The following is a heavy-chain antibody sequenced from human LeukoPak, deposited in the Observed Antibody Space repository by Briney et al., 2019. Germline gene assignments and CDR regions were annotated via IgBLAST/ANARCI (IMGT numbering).Heavy chain of an antibody. V-gene: IGHV5-51*01. CDR3: ATLDGYSYDY. CDR1: GYPFTTYW. J-gene: IGHJ4*02. D-gene: IGHD5-18*01. CDR2: IYPGDSET. Sequence: GESLKISCKGSGYPFTTYWIGWVRQMPGKGLEWVGIIYPGDSETRYSPSFQGHVTISADKSVSTAYLQWRSLKASDTAMYYCATLDGYSYDYWGQGTLVTVSS.